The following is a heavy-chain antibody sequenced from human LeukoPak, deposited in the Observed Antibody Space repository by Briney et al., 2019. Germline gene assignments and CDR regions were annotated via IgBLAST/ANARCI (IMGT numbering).Heavy chain of an antibody. CDR3: AREHSSSSGKVFDY. Sequence: ASVKVSCKASGYTFPGYYMHWVRQAPGQGLEWMGWINPNSGGTNYAQKFQGRVTMTGDTSISTAYMELSRLRSDDTAVYYCAREHSSSSGKVFDYWGQGTLVTVSS. CDR1: GYTFPGYY. V-gene: IGHV1-2*02. D-gene: IGHD6-6*01. J-gene: IGHJ4*02. CDR2: INPNSGGT.